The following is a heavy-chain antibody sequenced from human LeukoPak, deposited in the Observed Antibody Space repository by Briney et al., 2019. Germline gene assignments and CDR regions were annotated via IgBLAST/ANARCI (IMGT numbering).Heavy chain of an antibody. CDR2: IYHSGST. V-gene: IGHV4-38-2*02. J-gene: IGHJ4*02. CDR1: GYPISSGYY. D-gene: IGHD3-22*01. Sequence: PSETLSLTCTVSGYPISSGYYWGWIRQPPGKGLEWIGSIYHSGSTYYNPSLKSRVTISVDTSKNQFSLKLSSVTAADTAVYYCARIFSGYILDYWGQGTLVTVSS. CDR3: ARIFSGYILDY.